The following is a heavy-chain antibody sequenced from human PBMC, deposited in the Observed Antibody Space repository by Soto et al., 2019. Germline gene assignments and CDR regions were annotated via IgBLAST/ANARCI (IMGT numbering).Heavy chain of an antibody. D-gene: IGHD3-9*01. CDR3: ARESHDILTGPPWVWYFDL. J-gene: IGHJ2*01. CDR1: GGSFSGYY. Sequence: QVQLQQWGAGPLRPLETLSLTCGVSGGSFSGYYWAWIRQSPGKGLEWIGATNERGSINYNPSLTWGVSISVETSMNHCSLNLRSVPAADTAVYYCARESHDILTGPPWVWYFDLWDRGTLVTVSS. V-gene: IGHV4-34*01. CDR2: TNERGSI.